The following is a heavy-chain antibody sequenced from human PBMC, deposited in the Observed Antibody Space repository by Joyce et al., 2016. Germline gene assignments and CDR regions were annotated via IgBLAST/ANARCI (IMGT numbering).Heavy chain of an antibody. V-gene: IGHV4-34*02. CDR2: VDHSGST. Sequence: QVQIQQWGAGLLTPSETLSLTCAVSGGSFTGYHWTWIRQPPGKGLEWIGHVDHSGSTNYNPSLKSRVSISLDRSQSQFSLRLSSVTAADTALYYCARAVTGYYYFYYMDVWDKGTTVTVSS. CDR1: GGSFTGYH. D-gene: IGHD2-21*02. J-gene: IGHJ6*03. CDR3: ARAVTGYYYFYYMDV.